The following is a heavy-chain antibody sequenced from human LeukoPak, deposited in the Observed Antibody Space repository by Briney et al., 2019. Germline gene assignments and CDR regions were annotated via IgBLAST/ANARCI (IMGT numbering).Heavy chain of an antibody. V-gene: IGHV4-4*07. J-gene: IGHJ3*02. CDR2: VHASGTV. CDR3: ARVGYRGSSLGYVRSDAFDI. D-gene: IGHD5-12*01. Sequence: SETLSLTCTVSGGFNTNYYWTWIRQPAGKGLEWIGRVHASGTVNYNPSLKSRVTMTVEASKNRISLWLNSATATDTAVYYCARVGYRGSSLGYVRSDAFDIWGQGTTVIVSA. CDR1: GGFNTNYY.